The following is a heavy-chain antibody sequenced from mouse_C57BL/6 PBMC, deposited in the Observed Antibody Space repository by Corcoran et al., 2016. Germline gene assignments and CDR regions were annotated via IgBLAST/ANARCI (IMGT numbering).Heavy chain of an antibody. D-gene: IGHD1-1*01. Sequence: QIQLVQSGPELKKPGETVKISCKASGYTFTTYGMSWVKQAPGKGLKWMGWINTYSGVPTYADDFKGRFAFSLETSASTAYLQINNLKNEDTATYFCARRDYGSSWFAYWGQGTLVTVSA. V-gene: IGHV9-3*01. CDR1: GYTFTTYG. J-gene: IGHJ3*01. CDR2: INTYSGVP. CDR3: ARRDYGSSWFAY.